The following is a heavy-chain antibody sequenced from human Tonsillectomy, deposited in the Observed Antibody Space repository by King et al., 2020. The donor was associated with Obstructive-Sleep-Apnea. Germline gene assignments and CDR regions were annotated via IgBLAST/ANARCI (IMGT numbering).Heavy chain of an antibody. D-gene: IGHD6-13*01. V-gene: IGHV4-39*07. CDR1: GGSVSSTSCS. CDR3: ATDRTAGTNWFDP. J-gene: IGHJ5*02. CDR2: VYYSGRT. Sequence: QLQESGPGLVKPSDTLSLTCTVSGGSVSSTSCSWFWIRQPPGNGLEWVGSVYYSGRTYYNPSLKSRVTISVDTSKNQFSLKLGSVTAADTAVYYCATDRTAGTNWFDPWGQGTLVTVSS.